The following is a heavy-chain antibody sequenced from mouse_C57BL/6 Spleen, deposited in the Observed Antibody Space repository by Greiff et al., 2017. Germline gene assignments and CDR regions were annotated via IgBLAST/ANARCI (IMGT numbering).Heavy chain of an antibody. CDR1: GYAFSSYW. Sequence: QVQLQQSGAELVKPGASVKLSCKASGYAFSSYWMNWVKQRPGTGLEWIGQIYPGDGGTNYNGQFKGKATLTADNSSSTAYMQLSSLTCEDSAVYFCASERGGGPWFAYWGQGTLVTVSA. CDR2: IYPGDGGT. D-gene: IGHD3-3*01. V-gene: IGHV1-80*01. J-gene: IGHJ3*01. CDR3: ASERGGGPWFAY.